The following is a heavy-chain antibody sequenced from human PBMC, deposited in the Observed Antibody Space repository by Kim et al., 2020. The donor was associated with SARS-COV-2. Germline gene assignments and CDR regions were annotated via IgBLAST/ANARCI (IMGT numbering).Heavy chain of an antibody. CDR2: P. V-gene: IGHV7-4-1*02. Sequence: PTYAQGFTGRLVFSLDTSVSTAYLQISSLKAEDTAVYYCARVFLTGSIDYWGQGTLVTVSS. J-gene: IGHJ4*02. CDR3: ARVFLTGSIDY. D-gene: IGHD3-9*01.